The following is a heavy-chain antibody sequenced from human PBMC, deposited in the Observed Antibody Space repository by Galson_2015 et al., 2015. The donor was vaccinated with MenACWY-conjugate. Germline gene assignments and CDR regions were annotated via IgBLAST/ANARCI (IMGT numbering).Heavy chain of an antibody. Sequence: SVKAPCKASADSFSCNGFSWGRQTPGQGLEWMGWISAYHGRTKNAENAPRRGTMTIYTYTSTAYMELRSLRSDDTAVYYCARDEDDRYRPFEYWGQGTLVTVSS. D-gene: IGHD5-12*01. CDR3: ARDEDDRYRPFEY. CDR2: ISAYHGRT. J-gene: IGHJ4*02. V-gene: IGHV1-18*01. CDR1: ADSFSCNG.